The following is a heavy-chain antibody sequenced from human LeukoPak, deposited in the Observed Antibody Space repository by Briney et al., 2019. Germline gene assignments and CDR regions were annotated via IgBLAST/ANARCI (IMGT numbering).Heavy chain of an antibody. J-gene: IGHJ4*02. CDR2: IYYNGIT. CDR3: ARYHGSSSWYWYFDY. D-gene: IGHD6-13*01. Sequence: SETLSLTCSVSGGSISRSDHYWSWIRQPPGRGLEWIGNIYYNGITYYNPSLKSRVTISVDTSKNQFSLKLSSVTAADTAVYYCARYHGSSSWYWYFDYWGQGTLVTVSS. CDR1: GGSISRSDHY. V-gene: IGHV4-30-4*02.